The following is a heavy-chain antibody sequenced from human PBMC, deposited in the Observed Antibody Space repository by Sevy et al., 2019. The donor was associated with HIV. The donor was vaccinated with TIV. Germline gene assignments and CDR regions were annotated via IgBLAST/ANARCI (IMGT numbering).Heavy chain of an antibody. J-gene: IGHJ4*02. CDR1: GYNFKTYG. D-gene: IGHD3-9*01. CDR2: ISPYNDKT. CDR3: ARGGSSYDVLTHYDH. Sequence: ASVKVSCKASGYNFKTYGITWLRQAPGEGFEWMGWISPYNDKTQYEQKFQGRVTMTTDTSTKTVYMELTSLGSDDTAVYYCARGGSSYDVLTHYDHWGQGTLVTVSS. V-gene: IGHV1-18*01.